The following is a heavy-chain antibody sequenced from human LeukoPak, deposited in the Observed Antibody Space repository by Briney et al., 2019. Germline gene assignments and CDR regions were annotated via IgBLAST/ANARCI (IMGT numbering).Heavy chain of an antibody. CDR1: GFTFSSDA. CDR2: ISGSGDNT. CDR3: AKKGSTWHFAY. D-gene: IGHD6-13*01. V-gene: IGHV3-23*01. J-gene: IGHJ4*02. Sequence: PGGSLRLSCAASGFTFSSDAMICVRQAPGKGLDWVSAISGSGDNTFYADSVKGRFTISRDNSKNTLYLQMHTLRAEDTAVYYCAKKGSTWHFAYWGQGTLVTVSS.